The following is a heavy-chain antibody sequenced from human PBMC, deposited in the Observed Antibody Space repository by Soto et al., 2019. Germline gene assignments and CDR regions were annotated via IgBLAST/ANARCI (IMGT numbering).Heavy chain of an antibody. V-gene: IGHV4-31*03. CDR1: GGSISSGDYY. D-gene: IGHD1-26*01. CDR3: ARCSKGGTVSCYLDN. J-gene: IGHJ4*02. CDR2: FYYNGSI. Sequence: SETLSLTCTVSGGSISSGDYYWSWIRQHPGKGLEWIGYFYYNGSIYNNPSLKSRVSISVDTSKNQFSLSLTSVAAADTAVYYCARCSKGGTVSCYLDNWGQGAMGTVSS.